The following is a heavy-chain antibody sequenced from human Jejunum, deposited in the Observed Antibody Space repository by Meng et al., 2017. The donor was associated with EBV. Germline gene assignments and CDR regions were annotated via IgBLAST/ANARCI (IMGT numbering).Heavy chain of an antibody. J-gene: IGHJ4*02. CDR2: IYYIGNT. Sequence: VHVRRTDPQLVKPSVPLPLPCTVPGGSVSTASYSWSWIRQPPGKGLEWIVNIYYIGNTNYNPSLKSRVTISVDTSKNPFSLRLSPVTSAATAMYYCARDPNPGYCSGGSCYDWGQGTLVTVSS. V-gene: IGHV4-61*01. CDR1: GGSVSTASYS. CDR3: ARDPNPGYCSGGSCYD. D-gene: IGHD2-15*01.